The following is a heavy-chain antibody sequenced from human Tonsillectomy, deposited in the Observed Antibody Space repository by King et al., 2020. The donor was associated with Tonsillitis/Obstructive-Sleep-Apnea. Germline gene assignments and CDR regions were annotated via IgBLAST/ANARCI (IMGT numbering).Heavy chain of an antibody. Sequence: QLQESGSGLVKPSETLSLTCTVSGGSISSYYWSWIRQPPGKGLEWIGYIYYSGSTNYNPSLKSRVTISVDTSKNQFSLKLSSVTAADTAVYYCARGADYSTGDYWGQGTLVTVSS. CDR3: ARGADYSTGDY. D-gene: IGHD4-11*01. J-gene: IGHJ4*02. CDR2: IYYSGST. CDR1: GGSISSYY. V-gene: IGHV4-59*01.